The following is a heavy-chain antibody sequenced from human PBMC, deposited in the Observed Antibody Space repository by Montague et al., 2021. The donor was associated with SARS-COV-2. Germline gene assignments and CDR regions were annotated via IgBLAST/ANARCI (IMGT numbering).Heavy chain of an antibody. J-gene: IGHJ6*02. CDR2: INHSGST. V-gene: IGHV4-34*01. CDR1: GGSFSGYY. Sequence: SETLPLTCAVYGGSFSGYYWSWIRQPPGKGLEWIGEINHSGSTNYNPSLKSRVTISVDTSKNQFSLKLSSVTAADTAVYYCARDRRILLWFGELLSGGDYYGMDVWGQGTTVTVSS. D-gene: IGHD3-10*01. CDR3: ARDRRILLWFGELLSGGDYYGMDV.